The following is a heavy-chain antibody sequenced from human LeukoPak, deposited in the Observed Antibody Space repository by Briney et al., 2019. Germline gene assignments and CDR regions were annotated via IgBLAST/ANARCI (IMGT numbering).Heavy chain of an antibody. D-gene: IGHD3-9*01. CDR3: AREGDWLLGQTASFDY. J-gene: IGHJ4*02. V-gene: IGHV4-4*07. CDR1: GGSISGYY. Sequence: SETLSLTCTVSGGSISGYYWSWIRQPAGKGLEWIGRIYTGGSTNYNPSLKSRVTMSVDTSKNQFSLKLSSVTAADTAVYYCAREGDWLLGQTASFDYWGQGTLVTVSS. CDR2: IYTGGST.